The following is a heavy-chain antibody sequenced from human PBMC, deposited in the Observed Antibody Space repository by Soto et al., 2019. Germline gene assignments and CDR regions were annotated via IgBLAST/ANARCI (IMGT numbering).Heavy chain of an antibody. CDR1: GFTFRLYG. Sequence: QVQLVESGGGVVQPGRSRTLSCVASGFTFRLYGMHWVRQAPGKGLEWVAAVSYDGKNKWYGDSVQGRFTISRDNSKNTVFLPMSSLSTEDTAAYYCARVKDVSADQDWG. CDR2: VSYDGKNK. V-gene: IGHV3-30*03. J-gene: IGHJ1*01. CDR3: ARVKDVSADQD.